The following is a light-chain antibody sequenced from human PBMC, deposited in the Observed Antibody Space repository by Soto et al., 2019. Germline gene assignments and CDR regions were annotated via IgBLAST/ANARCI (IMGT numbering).Light chain of an antibody. Sequence: VMTQSPATLSVSPGERATLSCWASETVATNLARYQQKRGQALRLLISGASTRAAGISDRFRGSGSGTEFTLTISTLRSEDSAIYYCQQYFEWPPMTFGQGTKVEI. CDR1: ETVATN. CDR3: QQYFEWPPMT. CDR2: GAS. J-gene: IGKJ1*01. V-gene: IGKV3-15*01.